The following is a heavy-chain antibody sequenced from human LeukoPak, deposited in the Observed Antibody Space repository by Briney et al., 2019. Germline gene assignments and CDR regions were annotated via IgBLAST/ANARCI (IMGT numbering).Heavy chain of an antibody. CDR2: ISAYNGNT. CDR1: GYTFTSYG. J-gene: IGHJ4*02. CDR3: ARSPGIIGPYNY. D-gene: IGHD1-20*01. Sequence: ASVKVSCKASGYTFTSYGISWVRQAPGQGLEWMGWISAYNGNTNYAQKLQGRVTMTTDTSISTAYMELSRLRSDDTAVYYCARSPGIIGPYNYWGQGTLVTVSS. V-gene: IGHV1-18*01.